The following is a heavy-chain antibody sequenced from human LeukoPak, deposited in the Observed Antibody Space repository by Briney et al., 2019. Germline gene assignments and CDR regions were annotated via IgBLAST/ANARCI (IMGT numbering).Heavy chain of an antibody. CDR3: ARGITSDY. Sequence: GASVKVSCKASGYTFTSYYLHWVRQAPGQGLEWMGWMNPNSGNTGYAQNFQGRVTMTRDTSISTAYMELTSLRSEDTAIYYCARGITSDYWGQGILITVSS. J-gene: IGHJ4*02. CDR2: MNPNSGNT. CDR1: GYTFTSYY. V-gene: IGHV1-8*02.